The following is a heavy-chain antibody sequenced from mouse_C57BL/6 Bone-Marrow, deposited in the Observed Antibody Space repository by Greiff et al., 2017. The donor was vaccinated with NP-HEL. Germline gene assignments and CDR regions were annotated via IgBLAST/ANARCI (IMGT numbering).Heavy chain of an antibody. V-gene: IGHV1-61*01. CDR2: IYPSDSET. CDR3: ARSYSNYCFDY. CDR1: GYTFTSYW. D-gene: IGHD2-5*01. Sequence: QVQLQQPGAELVRPGSSVTLSCKASGYTFTSYWMDWVKQRPGQGLEWIGNIYPSDSETHYNQKFKDKATLTVDKSSSTAYMQLSSLTSEDSAVDYCARSYSNYCFDYWGQGTTLTVSS. J-gene: IGHJ2*01.